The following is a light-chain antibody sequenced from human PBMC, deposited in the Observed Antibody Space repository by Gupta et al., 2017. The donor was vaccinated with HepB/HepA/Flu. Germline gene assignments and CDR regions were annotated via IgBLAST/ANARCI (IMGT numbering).Light chain of an antibody. V-gene: IGKV3-20*01. Sequence: EIVLTQSPGTLSLSPGERATLPCRASQSVSSSYLDWYQQKPGQAPRLLIYGASSRATGIPDRFSGSGSGTDFTLTISRLEPEDFAVYYCQQYGSSPRRLTFGGGTKVEIK. CDR2: GAS. CDR3: QQYGSSPRRLT. J-gene: IGKJ4*01. CDR1: QSVSSSY.